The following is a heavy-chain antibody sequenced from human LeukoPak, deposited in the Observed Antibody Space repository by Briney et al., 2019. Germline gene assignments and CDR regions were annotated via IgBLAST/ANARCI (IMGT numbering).Heavy chain of an antibody. D-gene: IGHD3-3*01. Sequence: ASVKVSCKVSGYTLTELSMHWVRQAPGKGLEWMGGFDPGDGETIYAQKFQGRVTMTEDTSTDTAYMELSSLRSEDTAVYYCATGLSITIFGVGPPDYWGQGTLVTASS. CDR2: FDPGDGET. CDR1: GYTLTELS. V-gene: IGHV1-24*01. CDR3: ATGLSITIFGVGPPDY. J-gene: IGHJ4*02.